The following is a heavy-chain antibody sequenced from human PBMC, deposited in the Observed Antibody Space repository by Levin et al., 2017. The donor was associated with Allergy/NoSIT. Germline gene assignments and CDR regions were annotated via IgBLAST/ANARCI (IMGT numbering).Heavy chain of an antibody. D-gene: IGHD6-13*01. J-gene: IGHJ4*02. CDR3: AKDRRPFIAAAGIAFGY. Sequence: PGGSLRLSCAASGFTFSSYAMSWVRQAPGKGLEWVSAISGSGGSTYYADSVKGRFTISRDNSKNTLYLQMNSLRAEDTAVYYCAKDRRPFIAAAGIAFGYWGQGTLVTVSS. V-gene: IGHV3-23*01. CDR1: GFTFSSYA. CDR2: ISGSGGST.